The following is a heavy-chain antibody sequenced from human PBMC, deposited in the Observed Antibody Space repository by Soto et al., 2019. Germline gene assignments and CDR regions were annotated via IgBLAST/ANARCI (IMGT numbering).Heavy chain of an antibody. CDR3: AREHGFSYGLNYFDP. D-gene: IGHD5-18*01. V-gene: IGHV4-59*01. CDR2: IYDSGST. CDR1: GGSINNYY. Sequence: SETLSLTCTVSGGSINNYYWSWIRQPPGKGLEWIGYIYDSGSTNYNPSLKSRVTMSVDTSKNQFSLNLSSVTAADTAVYYCAREHGFSYGLNYFDPWGQGTLVTAPQ. J-gene: IGHJ5*02.